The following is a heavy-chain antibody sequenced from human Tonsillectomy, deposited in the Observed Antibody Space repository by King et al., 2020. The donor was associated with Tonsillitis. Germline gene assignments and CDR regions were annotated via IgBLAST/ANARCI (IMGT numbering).Heavy chain of an antibody. CDR1: GFSLSTSGMR. CDR2: IDWDDDK. J-gene: IGHJ3*02. D-gene: IGHD1-26*01. CDR3: ARPIVGATGDAFDI. V-gene: IGHV2-70*04. Sequence: TLQESGPALVKPTQTLTLTCTFSGFSLSTSGMRVSWIRQPPGQALEWLARIDWDDDKFYSTSLKTRLTISKDTSKNQVVLTMTNMDPVDTATYYCARPIVGATGDAFDIWGQGTMVTVSS.